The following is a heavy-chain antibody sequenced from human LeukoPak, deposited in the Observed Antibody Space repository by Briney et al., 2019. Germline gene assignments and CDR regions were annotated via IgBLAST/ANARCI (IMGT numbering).Heavy chain of an antibody. J-gene: IGHJ4*02. CDR1: GFIFDDYD. V-gene: IGHV3-20*04. Sequence: GGSLRLSCATSGFIFDDYDMRWVRQAPGKGLEWVSGISWNGGSTGYADSVKGRFTISRDNSKNTLYLQMNSLRAEDTAVYYCAKDYYYDSSGPGYWGQGTLVTVSS. CDR2: ISWNGGST. D-gene: IGHD3-22*01. CDR3: AKDYYYDSSGPGY.